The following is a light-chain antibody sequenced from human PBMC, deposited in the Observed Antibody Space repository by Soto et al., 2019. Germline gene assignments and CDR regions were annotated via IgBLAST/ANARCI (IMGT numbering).Light chain of an antibody. CDR1: SSDSGGYNY. CDR3: SSYTTTNNPVV. J-gene: IGLJ2*01. CDR2: DVS. Sequence: QSVLTQPASVSGSPGQSITISCTGSSSDSGGYNYVSWYQQHPGKAPKLMIYDVSNRPSGVSNRFSGSKSGNTASLTISGLQAEDEADYYCSSYTTTNNPVVFGGGTKVTVL. V-gene: IGLV2-14*03.